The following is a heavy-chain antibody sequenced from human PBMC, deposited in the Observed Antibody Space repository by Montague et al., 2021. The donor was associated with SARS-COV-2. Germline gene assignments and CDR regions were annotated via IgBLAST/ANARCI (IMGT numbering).Heavy chain of an antibody. CDR2: IYSTGDT. CDR3: ARVGISGYSLPFDS. Sequence: SETLSLTCTVSGGSMSFYYWGWVRQPPGKGLEWIGYIYSTGDTKXNPSLKSRVTLSVATSKNQCSLKVNSVTAADTAVYYCARVGISGYSLPFDSWGQGTLVTVSS. CDR1: GGSMSFYY. V-gene: IGHV4-59*01. D-gene: IGHD3-22*01. J-gene: IGHJ4*03.